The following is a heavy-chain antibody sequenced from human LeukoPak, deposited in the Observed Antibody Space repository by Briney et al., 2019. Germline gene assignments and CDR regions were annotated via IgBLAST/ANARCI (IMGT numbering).Heavy chain of an antibody. CDR3: ARAPSEIGGYYPEYFRH. CDR2: IKSDGGT. CDR1: GFTFSTYW. Sequence: QTGGSLRLSCAASGFTFSTYWMHWVRQAPGKGLVWVSRIKSDGGTNYADSVKGRFTISRDNAKKTASLQMNSLRPEDTGVYYCARAPSEIGGYYPEYFRHWGQGTLVTVSS. J-gene: IGHJ1*01. V-gene: IGHV3-74*01. D-gene: IGHD3-22*01.